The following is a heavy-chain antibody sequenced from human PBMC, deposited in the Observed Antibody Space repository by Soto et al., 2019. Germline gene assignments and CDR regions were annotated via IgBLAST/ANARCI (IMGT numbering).Heavy chain of an antibody. CDR3: ARDANDYGDYGYYYGMDV. CDR2: INAGNGNT. V-gene: IGHV1-3*01. J-gene: IGHJ6*02. Sequence: APVKVSCKAFGNTFTSYGMQWVRQAPGQRLEWMGWINAGNGNTKYSQKFQGRVTITRDTSASTAYMELRSLRSDDTAVYYCARDANDYGDYGYYYGMDVWGQGTTVTVSS. D-gene: IGHD4-17*01. CDR1: GNTFTSYG.